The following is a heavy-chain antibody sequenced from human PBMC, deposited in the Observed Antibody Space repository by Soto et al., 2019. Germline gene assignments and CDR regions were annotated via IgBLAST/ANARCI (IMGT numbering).Heavy chain of an antibody. Sequence: QVHLVQSGAEVKKPGASVKVSCKASGYTFTSYGISWVRQAPGQGLEWMGWISAFDGSTYYAQKLQGRVTMTTDTSTTTAYKELRSRRSADKAVYYCAGGVYDILTDGWFDAWGQGTLVTVSS. J-gene: IGHJ5*02. V-gene: IGHV1-18*01. D-gene: IGHD3-9*01. CDR2: ISAFDGST. CDR1: GYTFTSYG. CDR3: AGGVYDILTDGWFDA.